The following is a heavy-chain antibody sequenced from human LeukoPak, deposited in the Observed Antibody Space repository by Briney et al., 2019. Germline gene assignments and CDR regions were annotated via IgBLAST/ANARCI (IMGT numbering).Heavy chain of an antibody. V-gene: IGHV1-69*13. CDR2: IIPIFGTA. Sequence: ASVKVSCKASGGTFSSYAISWVRQAPGQGLEWKGGIIPIFGTANYAQKFQGRVTITADESTSTAYMELSSLRSEDTAVYYCARVAHPGVAFDAFDIWGQGTMVTVSS. J-gene: IGHJ3*02. CDR3: ARVAHPGVAFDAFDI. CDR1: GGTFSSYA. D-gene: IGHD5-12*01.